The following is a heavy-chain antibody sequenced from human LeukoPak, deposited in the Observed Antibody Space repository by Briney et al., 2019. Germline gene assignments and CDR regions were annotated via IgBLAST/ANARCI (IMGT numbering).Heavy chain of an antibody. Sequence: HPGGSLRLSCVASGFTFRNYVMYWVRQAPGKGLEWVADISSDGNNKYYGDAVECQFTISRDNSHVTLYVKTTSLSAKDTTVYYCAKDPVAVAGNNYYRMDVWGQGTTVTVSS. CDR1: GFTFRNYV. CDR3: AKDPVAVAGNNYYRMDV. D-gene: IGHD6-19*01. J-gene: IGHJ6*02. V-gene: IGHV3-30*18. CDR2: ISSDGNNK.